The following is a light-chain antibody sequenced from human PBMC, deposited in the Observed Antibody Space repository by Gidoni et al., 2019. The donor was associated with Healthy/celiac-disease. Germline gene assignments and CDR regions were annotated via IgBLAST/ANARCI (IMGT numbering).Light chain of an antibody. J-gene: IGLJ1*01. Sequence: SALTQHASGAGSPGTSITISCTGTSSDVGGYNYVSWYQQHPGKAPKLMIYDVSNRPSGASNRFSGSKSGNTASLTISGLQAEDEADYYCSSYTSSSTPLYVFGTGTKVTVL. CDR1: SSDVGGYNY. V-gene: IGLV2-14*01. CDR2: DVS. CDR3: SSYTSSSTPLYV.